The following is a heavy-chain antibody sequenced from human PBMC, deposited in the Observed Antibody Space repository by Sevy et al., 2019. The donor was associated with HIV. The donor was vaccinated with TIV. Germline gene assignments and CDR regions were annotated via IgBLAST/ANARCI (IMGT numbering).Heavy chain of an antibody. D-gene: IGHD6-13*01. CDR3: ARSQSSSWHYFDY. J-gene: IGHJ4*02. V-gene: IGHV3-30*04. Sequence: GGSLRLSCAASGFIFSDYTLHWVRQAPGTGLEWEAVISYDGSFTYYADSVEGRFTISRDNSKNTLFLQMNSLRHEDTAVYYCARSQSSSWHYFDYWGQGTLVTVSS. CDR2: ISYDGSFT. CDR1: GFIFSDYT.